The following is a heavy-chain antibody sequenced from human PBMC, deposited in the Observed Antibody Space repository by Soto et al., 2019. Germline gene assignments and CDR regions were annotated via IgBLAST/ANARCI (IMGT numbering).Heavy chain of an antibody. J-gene: IGHJ4*02. CDR1: GGSISSGGYY. V-gene: IGHV4-31*03. D-gene: IGHD5-12*01. CDR2: IYYSGST. CDR3: ATSVGMATMYYFDY. Sequence: PSETLSLTCTVSGGSISSGGYYWSWIRQHPGKGLEWIGYIYYSGSTYYNPSLKSRVTISVDTSKNQFSLKLSSVTAEDTAVYYCATSVGMATMYYFDYWGQGTLVTVSS.